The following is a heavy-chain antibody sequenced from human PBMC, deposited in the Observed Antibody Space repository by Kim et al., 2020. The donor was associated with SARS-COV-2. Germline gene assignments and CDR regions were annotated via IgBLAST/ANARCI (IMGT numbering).Heavy chain of an antibody. CDR1: GFTFSSYG. V-gene: IGHV3-23*01. CDR3: ARGSTFDI. J-gene: IGHJ3*02. Sequence: GGSLRLSCAASGFTFSSYGMTWVRQTPGKGLECVSGISGSGGDTYYADSVKGRFTISRDNSENTLYLQMNSLRVEDTAVYYCARGSTFDIWGQGTMVTVS. CDR2: ISGSGGDT.